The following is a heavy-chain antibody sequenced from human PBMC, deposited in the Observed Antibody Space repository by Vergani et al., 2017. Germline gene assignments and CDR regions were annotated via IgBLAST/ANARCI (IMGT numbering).Heavy chain of an antibody. Sequence: QVQLVQSGAEVKKPGSSVKVSCKASGGTFSSYAISWVRQAPGQGLEWMGGIIPIFGTANYAPKFQGRVTITADESTSTAYMELSSLRSEDTAVYYCARGGINDYGGLWGFDYWGQGSLVTVSS. V-gene: IGHV1-69*01. CDR3: ARGGINDYGGLWGFDY. CDR2: IIPIFGTA. CDR1: GGTFSSYA. D-gene: IGHD4-23*01. J-gene: IGHJ4*02.